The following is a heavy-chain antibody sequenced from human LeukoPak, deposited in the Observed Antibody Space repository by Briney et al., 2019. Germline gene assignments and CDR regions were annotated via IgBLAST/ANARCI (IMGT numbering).Heavy chain of an antibody. V-gene: IGHV3-30*18. CDR3: AKDSWFGELSYGQDAFDI. CDR1: GFTFSSYG. CDR2: ISYDGSNK. J-gene: IGHJ3*02. D-gene: IGHD3-10*01. Sequence: GGSLRLSCAASGFTFSSYGMHWVRQAPGKGLEWVAVISYDGSNKYYADSVRGRFTISRDNSKNTLYLQMNSLRAEDTAVYYCAKDSWFGELSYGQDAFDIWGQGTMVSVSS.